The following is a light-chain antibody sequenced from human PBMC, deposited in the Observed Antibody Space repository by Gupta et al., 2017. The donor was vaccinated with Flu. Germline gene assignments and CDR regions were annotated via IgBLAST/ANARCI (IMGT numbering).Light chain of an antibody. CDR1: PSLLHSNDYHY. CDR2: LGS. Sequence: DLVMTQSPLSLPVTPGEPASISCRSSPSLLHSNDYHYLDWYLPKPGQSPQLLIYLGSNRASGVPDRFSGSGSGTDFTLKISRVEAEDVGVYYCRQALQTPWTFGQGTKVEIK. V-gene: IGKV2-28*01. J-gene: IGKJ1*01. CDR3: RQALQTPWT.